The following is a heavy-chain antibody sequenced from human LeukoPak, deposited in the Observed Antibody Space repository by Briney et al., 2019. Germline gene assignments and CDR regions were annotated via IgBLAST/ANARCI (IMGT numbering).Heavy chain of an antibody. J-gene: IGHJ4*02. CDR2: ISSDGGTK. V-gene: IGHV3-30*18. CDR3: AKEYDSGGYGAYFDY. CDR1: GFSFSTYN. D-gene: IGHD3-10*01. Sequence: GGSLRLSCAASGFSFSTYNMNWVRQAPGKGLEWVAVISSDGGTKYYADSVKGRFTLSRDNSRNTLDLQMNSLGPEDTAVYYCAKEYDSGGYGAYFDYWGQGTLVTVSS.